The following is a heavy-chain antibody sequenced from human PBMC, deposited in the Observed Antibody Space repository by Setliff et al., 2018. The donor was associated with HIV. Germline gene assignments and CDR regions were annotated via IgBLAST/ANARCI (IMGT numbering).Heavy chain of an antibody. Sequence: PGESLRLSCAASGFIFSSYGMHWVRQAPGEGLEWVAFIRYDGSNKYYADSVKGRFTISRDNSKNTLYLQMNSLRAEDTAVYYCATIVESSGYHGGNYFDFWGRGSLVTV. CDR3: ATIVESSGYHGGNYFDF. D-gene: IGHD3-22*01. V-gene: IGHV3-30*02. CDR2: IRYDGSNK. CDR1: GFIFSSYG. J-gene: IGHJ4*02.